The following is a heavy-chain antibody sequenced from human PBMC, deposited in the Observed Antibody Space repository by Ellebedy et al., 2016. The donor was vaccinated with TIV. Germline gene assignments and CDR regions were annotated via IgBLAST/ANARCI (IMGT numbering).Heavy chain of an antibody. V-gene: IGHV4-59*01. D-gene: IGHD6-19*01. CDR1: GGSISSYY. CDR2: IYYSGST. J-gene: IGHJ6*02. CDR3: ARVTQYSSGWGAYYYYYGIDV. Sequence: MPSETLSLTCTVSGGSISSYYWSWIRQPPGKGLEWIGYIYYSGSTNYNPSLKSRVTISVDTSKNQFSLKLSSVTAADTAVYYCARVTQYSSGWGAYYYYYGIDVWGQGTTVTVSS.